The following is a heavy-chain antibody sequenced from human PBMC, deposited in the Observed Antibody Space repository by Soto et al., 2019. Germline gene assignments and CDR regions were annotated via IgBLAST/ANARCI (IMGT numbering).Heavy chain of an antibody. CDR3: ARGGRLLWFN. J-gene: IGHJ4*02. D-gene: IGHD3-10*01. CDR2: IYYSGST. CDR1: GGSISSYY. V-gene: IGHV4-30-4*08. Sequence: PSETLSLTCTVSGGSISSYYWSWIRQPPGKGLEWIGYIYYSGSTYYNPSLKSRVTISVDTSKNQFSLKLSSVTSADTAVYYCARGGRLLWFNWGQGTLVTVSS.